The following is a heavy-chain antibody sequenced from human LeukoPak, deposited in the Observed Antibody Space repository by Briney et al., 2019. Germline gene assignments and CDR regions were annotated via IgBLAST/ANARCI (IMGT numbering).Heavy chain of an antibody. J-gene: IGHJ4*02. CDR1: GYTFSSYG. Sequence: ASVKVSCKASGYTFSSYGISWVRQAPGQGLEWMGWISAYYGNTNYAQKLQGRVTMTTDTSTSTAYMELRSLRSDDTAVYYCARNHRSGSYTTWGQGTLVTVSS. D-gene: IGHD1-26*01. CDR3: ARNHRSGSYTT. V-gene: IGHV1-18*01. CDR2: ISAYYGNT.